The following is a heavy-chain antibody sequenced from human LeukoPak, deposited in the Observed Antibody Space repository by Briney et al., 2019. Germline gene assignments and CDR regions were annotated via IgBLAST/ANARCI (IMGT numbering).Heavy chain of an antibody. CDR2: IDYSGYS. D-gene: IGHD3-10*01. Sequence: SETLSLTCTVSGGSISSDYWSWVRQPPGKGVGGIGYIDYSGYSSFNPSLKSRVTISVDTSKNQFSLKLSSVTAADTAVYYCARGDRREYYFDYWGQGTLVTVSS. CDR1: GGSISSDY. CDR3: ARGDRREYYFDY. J-gene: IGHJ4*02. V-gene: IGHV4-59*01.